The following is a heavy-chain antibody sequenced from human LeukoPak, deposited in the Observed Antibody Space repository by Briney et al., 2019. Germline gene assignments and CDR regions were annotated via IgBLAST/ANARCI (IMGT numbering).Heavy chain of an antibody. J-gene: IGHJ5*02. Sequence: MPSETLSLTCTVSGGSISGTSYYWGWIRQPPGKGLEWIGGIYYSGSTYYNPSLKSRVTISVDTSKNQFSLKLSSVTAADTAVYYCARVQSRLSWFDPWGQGTLVTVSS. CDR3: ARVQSRLSWFDP. CDR2: IYYSGST. V-gene: IGHV4-39*07. CDR1: GGSISGTSYY.